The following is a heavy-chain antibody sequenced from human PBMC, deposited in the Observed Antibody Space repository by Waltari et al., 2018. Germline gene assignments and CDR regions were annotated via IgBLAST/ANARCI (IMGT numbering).Heavy chain of an antibody. CDR2: IWYDGSNK. Sequence: QVQLVESGGGVVQPGRSLRLSGAAPGFTFSSYGLHWVRQAPGKGLEWVAVIWYDGSNKYYADSVKGRFTISRDNSKNTLYLQMNSLRAEDTAVYYCARDAVPAAAGELDYWGQGTLVTVSS. CDR1: GFTFSSYG. V-gene: IGHV3-33*01. J-gene: IGHJ4*02. D-gene: IGHD6-13*01. CDR3: ARDAVPAAAGELDY.